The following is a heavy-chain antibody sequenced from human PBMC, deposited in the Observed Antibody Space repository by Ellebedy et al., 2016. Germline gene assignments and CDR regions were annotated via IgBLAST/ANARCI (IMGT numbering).Heavy chain of an antibody. V-gene: IGHV3-9*01. CDR1: GFTFDDYA. J-gene: IGHJ4*02. CDR3: AKDYSLRDIVVVPAAIAFDY. CDR2: ISWNSGSI. D-gene: IGHD2-2*02. Sequence: SLKISXAASGFTFDDYAMHWVRQAPGKGLEWVSGISWNSGSIGYADSVKGRFTISRDNAKNSLYLQMNSLRAEDTALYYCAKDYSLRDIVVVPAAIAFDYWGQGTLVTVSS.